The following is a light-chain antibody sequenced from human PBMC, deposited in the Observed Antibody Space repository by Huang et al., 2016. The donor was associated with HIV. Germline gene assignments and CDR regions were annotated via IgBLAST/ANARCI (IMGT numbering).Light chain of an antibody. CDR1: QSVSSN. V-gene: IGKV3-15*01. CDR2: GAS. J-gene: IGKJ1*01. CDR3: QQYNKWPRT. Sequence: EIVMTQSTATLSVSPGERATLSCRSSQSVSSNFAWYQQKPGQAPRRLIYGASTRATGSPARFSGSGSWTEFTLTISSLQSEDFAVYYCQQYNKWPRTFGQGTKVEIK.